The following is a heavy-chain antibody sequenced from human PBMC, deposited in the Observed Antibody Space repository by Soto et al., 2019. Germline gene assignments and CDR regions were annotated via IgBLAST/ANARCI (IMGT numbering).Heavy chain of an antibody. Sequence: GSLRLSCAASGFTFSSYGMHLVRQAPGKGLEWVAVIWYDGSNKYYADSVKGRFTISRDNSKNTLYLQMNSLRAEDTAVYYCARGRRIAAAQTYYFDYWGQGTLVTVSS. CDR2: IWYDGSNK. J-gene: IGHJ4*02. V-gene: IGHV3-33*01. CDR3: ARGRRIAAAQTYYFDY. CDR1: GFTFSSYG. D-gene: IGHD6-13*01.